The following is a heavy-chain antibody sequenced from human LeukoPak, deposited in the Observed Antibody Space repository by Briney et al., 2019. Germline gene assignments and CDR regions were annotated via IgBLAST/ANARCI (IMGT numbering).Heavy chain of an antibody. CDR2: ISYDGSNK. D-gene: IGHD4-11*01. CDR3: ARGLYSNYDGGFAY. CDR1: GFTFSSYA. Sequence: SGGSLRLSCAASGFTFSSYAMHWVRQAPGKGLEWVAVISYDGSNKYYADSVKGRFTISRDNSKNTLYLQMNSLRAEDTAVYYCARGLYSNYDGGFAYWGEGTLVTVSS. V-gene: IGHV3-30*04. J-gene: IGHJ4*02.